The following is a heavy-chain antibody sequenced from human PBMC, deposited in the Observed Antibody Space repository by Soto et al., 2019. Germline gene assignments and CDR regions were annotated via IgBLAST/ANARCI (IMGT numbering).Heavy chain of an antibody. D-gene: IGHD3-22*01. Sequence: SETLSLTCTVSGGSISSDGYYWSWIRQHPGKGLEWIGYIYYNGNTFYNPSLKSRLTISVDTSKNQFSLKLSSVTAADTAVFYCARGMDFYDSSGYYWGGFDYWGRGTLVTV. V-gene: IGHV4-31*03. CDR2: IYYNGNT. J-gene: IGHJ4*02. CDR3: ARGMDFYDSSGYYWGGFDY. CDR1: GGSISSDGYY.